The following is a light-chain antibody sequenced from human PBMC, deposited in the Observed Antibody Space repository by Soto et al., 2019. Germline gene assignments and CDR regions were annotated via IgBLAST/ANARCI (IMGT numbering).Light chain of an antibody. CDR1: QSVSTS. CDR2: DAS. V-gene: IGKV3-11*01. CDR3: QVRDVWPS. J-gene: IGKJ1*01. Sequence: IVLTQSPVTLAVSPGESAVLSCRASQSVSTSLAWYQHKPGQAPRLFIYDASKRAPGIPARFTGSGSGTDFTVNISSLDPEDIAVYYCQVRDVWPSFGQGTKVEIK.